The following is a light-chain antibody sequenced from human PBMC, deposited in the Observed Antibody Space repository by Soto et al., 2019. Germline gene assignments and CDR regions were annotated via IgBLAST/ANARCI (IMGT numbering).Light chain of an antibody. Sequence: ENVLTQSPGTLSLSPGERATLSCRASQSVDSNYLAWYQHKPGQTPRLLLYGTSTRATGIPDRFSGSGSGTDFTLAINGLEPEDFAVYYCQQYGSSVYTFGQGTQLEIK. CDR1: QSVDSNY. CDR3: QQYGSSVYT. J-gene: IGKJ2*01. V-gene: IGKV3-20*01. CDR2: GTS.